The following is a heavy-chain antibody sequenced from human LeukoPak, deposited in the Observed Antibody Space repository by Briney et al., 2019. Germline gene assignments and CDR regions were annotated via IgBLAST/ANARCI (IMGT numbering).Heavy chain of an antibody. CDR2: IKQDGSEK. CDR1: GFTLSSHR. D-gene: IGHD6-19*01. Sequence: PGGSLRLSCAASGFTLSSHRMSWVRQAPGKGLEWVANIKQDGSEKYYVDSVKGRFTISRDNAKNSLYLQMNSLRAEDTAVYYCARAMGSGWIFDYWGQGTLVTVSS. J-gene: IGHJ4*02. V-gene: IGHV3-7*01. CDR3: ARAMGSGWIFDY.